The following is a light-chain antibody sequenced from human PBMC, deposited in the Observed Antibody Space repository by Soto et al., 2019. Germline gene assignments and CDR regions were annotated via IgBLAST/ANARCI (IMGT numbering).Light chain of an antibody. J-gene: IGKJ4*01. CDR1: QSVSSY. V-gene: IGKV3-11*01. Sequence: EIVLTQSPATLSLSPGERATLSCRASQSVSSYLAWCQQKPGQAPRLLIYDASNRATSIPARFSGSGSGTDFTLTISSLVPEDFAVYYCQQRSNWPGTFGGGTKVEIK. CDR2: DAS. CDR3: QQRSNWPGT.